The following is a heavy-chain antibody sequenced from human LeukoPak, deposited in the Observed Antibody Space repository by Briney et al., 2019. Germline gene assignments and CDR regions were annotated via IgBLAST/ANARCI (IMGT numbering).Heavy chain of an antibody. CDR1: GDSVSNNSAA. CDR2: TYYRSKWSN. Sequence: SQTLSLTCDIFGDSVSNNSAAWNWIRQSPSRGLEWLGRTYYRSKWSNGYAVSVKSRITISPDTSKNQFSLQLNSVTPEDTAVYYCARGGGAFDIWGQGTMVTVSS. CDR3: ARGGGAFDI. J-gene: IGHJ3*02. V-gene: IGHV6-1*01.